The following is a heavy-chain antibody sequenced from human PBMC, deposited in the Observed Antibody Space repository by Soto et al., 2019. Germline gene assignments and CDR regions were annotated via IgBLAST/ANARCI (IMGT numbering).Heavy chain of an antibody. Sequence: GGSLRLSCSASGFTFSSYAMHWVRQAPGKGLEYVSAISSNGGSTYYADSVKGRFTISRDNSKNTLYLQMSSLRAEDTAVYYCVKDYYGSGSYYNGLRAPGHWGQGTLVTVSS. D-gene: IGHD3-10*01. CDR1: GFTFSSYA. CDR3: VKDYYGSGSYYNGLRAPGH. CDR2: ISSNGGST. V-gene: IGHV3-64D*06. J-gene: IGHJ4*02.